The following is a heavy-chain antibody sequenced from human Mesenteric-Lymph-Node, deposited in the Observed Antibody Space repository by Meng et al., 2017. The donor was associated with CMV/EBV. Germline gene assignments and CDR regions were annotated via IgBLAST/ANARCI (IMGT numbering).Heavy chain of an antibody. D-gene: IGHD3-3*01. CDR3: ARVFRYDYWSGFTTYYFDY. V-gene: IGHV4-39*07. CDR2: VSHTGSP. J-gene: IGHJ4*02. Sequence: SETLSLTCTVSGGSIATNNYYWGWIRQSPGKGLEWIGSVSHTGSPNYNPSLKSRVTISVDTSKTQFSLKLNSVIAADTAIYYCARVFRYDYWSGFTTYYFDYWGQGTLVTVSS. CDR1: GGSIATNNYY.